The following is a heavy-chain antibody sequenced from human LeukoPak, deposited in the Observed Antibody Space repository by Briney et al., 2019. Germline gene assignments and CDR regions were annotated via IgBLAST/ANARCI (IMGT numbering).Heavy chain of an antibody. D-gene: IGHD3-10*01. CDR1: GGSFSGYY. CDR3: ARDRLLWFGELEVLDP. V-gene: IGHV4-34*01. CDR2: INRSGST. Sequence: PSETLSLTCAVYGGSFSGYYWSWIRQPPGKGLEWIGEINRSGSTNYNPSLKSRVTISVDTSKNQFSLKLSSVTAADTAVYYCARDRLLWFGELEVLDPWGQGTLVTVSS. J-gene: IGHJ5*02.